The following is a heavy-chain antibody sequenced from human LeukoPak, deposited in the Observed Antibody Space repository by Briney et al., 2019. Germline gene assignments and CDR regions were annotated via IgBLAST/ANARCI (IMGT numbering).Heavy chain of an antibody. Sequence: GGSLRLSCAASGFTFSSYEMNWVRQAPGKGLEWVSYISSSGSTIYYADSVKGRFTISRDNAKNSLYLQMNSLRAEDTAVYYCARGGGAAAGEEIDYWGQGTLVTVSS. J-gene: IGHJ4*02. CDR3: ARGGGAAAGEEIDY. CDR1: GFTFSSYE. CDR2: ISSSGSTI. V-gene: IGHV3-48*03. D-gene: IGHD6-13*01.